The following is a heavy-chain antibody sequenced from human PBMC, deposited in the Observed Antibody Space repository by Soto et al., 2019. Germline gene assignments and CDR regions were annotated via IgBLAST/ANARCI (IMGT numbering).Heavy chain of an antibody. CDR2: ISSSSSYT. V-gene: IGHV3-11*06. Sequence: GGSLRLSCAASGFTFSDYYMSWIRQAPGKGLEWVSYISSSSSYTNYADSVKGRFTISRDNAKNSLYLQMNSLRAEDTAVYYCASWWEAGWELRPYYFDYWGQGTLVTVSS. CDR3: ASWWEAGWELRPYYFDY. CDR1: GFTFSDYY. J-gene: IGHJ4*02. D-gene: IGHD1-26*01.